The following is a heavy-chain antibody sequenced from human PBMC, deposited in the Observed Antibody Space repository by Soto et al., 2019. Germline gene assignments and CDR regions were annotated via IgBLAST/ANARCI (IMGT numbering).Heavy chain of an antibody. CDR1: GGSISSYY. CDR3: AGYGSGSSNWFDP. V-gene: IGHV4-59*01. J-gene: IGHJ5*02. Sequence: ETLSLTCTVSGGSISSYYWSWIRQPPGKGLEWIGYIYYSGSTNYNPSLKSRVTVSVDTSKNQFSLKLSSVTAADTAVYYCAGYGSGSSNWFDPWGQGTLVTVSS. D-gene: IGHD3-10*01. CDR2: IYYSGST.